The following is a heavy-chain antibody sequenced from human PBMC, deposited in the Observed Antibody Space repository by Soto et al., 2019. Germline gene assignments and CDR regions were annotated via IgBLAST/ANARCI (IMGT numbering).Heavy chain of an antibody. D-gene: IGHD3-22*01. J-gene: IGHJ4*02. CDR3: ATDSYYYDSSGYLY. V-gene: IGHV1-24*01. Sequence: GASVKVSCKVSGYTLTELSMHWVRQAPGKGLEWMGGFDPEDGETIYAQKFQGRVTMTEDTSTDTAYMELSSLRSEDTAVYYCATDSYYYDSSGYLYWGQGTLVTVSS. CDR2: FDPEDGET. CDR1: GYTLTELS.